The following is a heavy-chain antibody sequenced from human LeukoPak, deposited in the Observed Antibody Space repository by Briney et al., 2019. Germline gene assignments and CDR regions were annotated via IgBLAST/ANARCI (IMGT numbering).Heavy chain of an antibody. J-gene: IGHJ4*02. V-gene: IGHV1-2*02. CDR1: GYTFTDYY. CDR2: INPNGGAT. D-gene: IGHD5-12*01. CDR3: ARDIPNSGYDGGY. Sequence: GASVKVSCKASGYTFTDYYMHWVRQAPGQGLEWMGWINPNGGATEYAQRFQGRVTMTRDTSIRTAYLDLSRLTSDGTAVYYCARDIPNSGYDGGYWGQGTLVTVSS.